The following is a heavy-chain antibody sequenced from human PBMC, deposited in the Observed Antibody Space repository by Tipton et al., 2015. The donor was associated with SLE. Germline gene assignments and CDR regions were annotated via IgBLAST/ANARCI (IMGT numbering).Heavy chain of an antibody. Sequence: TLSLTCTVSGGSIIRSSYYWGWIRQPPGKGLEWIASVYSSGGRYYNPPLKSRVTISIDTSQNQVTLKLNSVTAADTAVHYCVKMRHYDENGGVAFDIWGQGTLVIVSS. CDR3: VKMRHYDENGGVAFDI. V-gene: IGHV4-39*06. CDR2: VYSSGGR. J-gene: IGHJ3*02. D-gene: IGHD3-16*01. CDR1: GGSIIRSSYY.